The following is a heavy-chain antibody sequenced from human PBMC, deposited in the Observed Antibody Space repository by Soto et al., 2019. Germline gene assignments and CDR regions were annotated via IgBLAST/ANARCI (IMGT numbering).Heavy chain of an antibody. J-gene: IGHJ6*02. CDR2: ISAYNGNT. CDR1: GYTFTSYG. Sequence: ASVKVSCKASGYTFTSYGISWVRQAPGQGLEWMGWISAYNGNTNYAQKLQGRVTMTTDTSTSTAYMELRSLRSDDTAVYYCARDGCSSTSCYKEEDYYYYGMDVWGQGTTVTVSS. CDR3: ARDGCSSTSCYKEEDYYYYGMDV. V-gene: IGHV1-18*01. D-gene: IGHD2-2*02.